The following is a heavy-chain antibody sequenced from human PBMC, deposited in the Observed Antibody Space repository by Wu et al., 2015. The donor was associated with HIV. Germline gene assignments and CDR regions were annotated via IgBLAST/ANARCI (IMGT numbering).Heavy chain of an antibody. Sequence: QVQLVQSGAEVKKPGASVKVSCQASGYTITTYDFNWVRQAPGQGLEWMGWMNSNNGKTGYGQKFQGRVAMTRNISTRTACMELSGLKSEDTAVYYCATSYYGSGSYPTFYYYYAMDVWGQGTTVTVSS. V-gene: IGHV1-8*01. CDR2: MNSNNGKT. D-gene: IGHD3-10*01. CDR3: ATSYYGSGSYPTFYYYYAMDV. CDR1: GYTITTYD. J-gene: IGHJ6*02.